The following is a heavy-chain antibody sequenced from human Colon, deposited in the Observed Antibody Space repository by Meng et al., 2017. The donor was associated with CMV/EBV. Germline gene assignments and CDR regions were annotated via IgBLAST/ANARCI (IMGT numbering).Heavy chain of an antibody. J-gene: IGHJ4*02. D-gene: IGHD3-3*01. Sequence: TFSSYAISWVRQAPGQGLEWMGGIIPIFGTANYAQKFQGRVTITTDESTSTAYMELSSLRSEDTAVYYCARVWASNYDFWSGYPDYWGQGTLVTVSS. CDR3: ARVWASNYDFWSGYPDY. CDR1: TFSSYA. V-gene: IGHV1-69*05. CDR2: IIPIFGTA.